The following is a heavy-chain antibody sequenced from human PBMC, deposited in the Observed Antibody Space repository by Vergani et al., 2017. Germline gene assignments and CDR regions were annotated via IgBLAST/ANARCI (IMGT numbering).Heavy chain of an antibody. CDR3: ARGGEYCSGGSCSRYMDV. CDR1: GGSFSSYY. V-gene: IGHV4-59*01. CDR2: IYYSGST. J-gene: IGHJ6*03. Sequence: QVQLQESGPGLVKPSEILSLTCTVSGGSFSSYYWSWIRQPPGKGLEWIGYIYYSGSTNYNPSLKSRVTISVDTSKNQFSLKLSSVTAADTAVYYCARGGEYCSGGSCSRYMDVWGKGTTVTVSS. D-gene: IGHD2-15*01.